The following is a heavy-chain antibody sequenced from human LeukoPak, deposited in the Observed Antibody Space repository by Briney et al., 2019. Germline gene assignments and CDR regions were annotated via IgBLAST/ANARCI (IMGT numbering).Heavy chain of an antibody. CDR3: AREDTAMGPLGY. CDR2: INPKNSGT. D-gene: IGHD5-18*01. CDR1: GYTFSDYY. J-gene: IGHJ4*02. Sequence: GASVKVSCKTSGYTFSDYYIHWVRQAPGQGLEWMGWINPKNSGTKYAQKFQGWITMTTDTSTSTAYMELTSLRSEDTAVYYCAREDTAMGPLGYWGQGTLVTVSS. V-gene: IGHV1-2*04.